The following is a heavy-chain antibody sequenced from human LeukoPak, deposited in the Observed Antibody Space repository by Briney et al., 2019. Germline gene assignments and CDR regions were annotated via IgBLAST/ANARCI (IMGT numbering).Heavy chain of an antibody. CDR1: GFTFSTYW. J-gene: IGHJ6*03. Sequence: PGGSLRLSCAASGFTFSTYWMSWVRQAPGKGLEWVANIKQDGSEKYYVDSVKGRFTISRDNAKNSLYLQMNSLRAEDTAVYYCARAMYSSSEGYYYYYMDVWGKGTTVTVSS. D-gene: IGHD6-6*01. CDR2: IKQDGSEK. CDR3: ARAMYSSSEGYYYYYMDV. V-gene: IGHV3-7*01.